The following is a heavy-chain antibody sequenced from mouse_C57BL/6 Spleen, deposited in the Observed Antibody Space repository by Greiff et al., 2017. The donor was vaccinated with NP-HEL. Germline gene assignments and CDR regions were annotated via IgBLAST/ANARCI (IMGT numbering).Heavy chain of an antibody. CDR2: ISYDGSN. V-gene: IGHV3-6*01. J-gene: IGHJ4*01. D-gene: IGHD1-1*01. Sequence: EVKLVESGPGLVKPSQSLSLTCSVTGYSITSGYYWNWIRQFPGNKLEWMGYISYDGSNNYNPSLKNRISITRDTSKNQFFLKLNSVTTEDTATYYCARDRSSPYYYAMDYWGQGTSVTVSS. CDR3: ARDRSSPYYYAMDY. CDR1: GYSITSGYY.